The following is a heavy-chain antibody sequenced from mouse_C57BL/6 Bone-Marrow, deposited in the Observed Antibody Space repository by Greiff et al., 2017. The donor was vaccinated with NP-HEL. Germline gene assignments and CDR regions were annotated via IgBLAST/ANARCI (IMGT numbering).Heavy chain of an antibody. V-gene: IGHV14-4*01. CDR3: TTVRLRGYFDV. Sequence: EVQLQQSGAELVRPGASVKLSCTASGFNIKDDYMHWVKQRPEQGLEWIGWIDPENGDTEYASKFQGKATLSADTSSNTAYLKLSSLTSEDTAVYYSTTVRLRGYFDVWGTGTTVTVSS. CDR2: IDPENGDT. D-gene: IGHD3-2*02. CDR1: GFNIKDDY. J-gene: IGHJ1*03.